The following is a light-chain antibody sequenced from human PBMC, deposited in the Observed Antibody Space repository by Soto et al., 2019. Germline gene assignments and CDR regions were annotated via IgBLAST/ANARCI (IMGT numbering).Light chain of an antibody. CDR2: EVT. J-gene: IGLJ2*01. Sequence: QSALTQPASVSGSPGQSITISCTGTSSDIGGYNYVSWYQQHPGKAPKLIIYEVTNRPSGVSNRFSGSKSGNTASLTISGLQAEDEGDYYCTSYTGSSIVVVFGGGTQLTVL. CDR1: SSDIGGYNY. V-gene: IGLV2-14*01. CDR3: TSYTGSSIVVV.